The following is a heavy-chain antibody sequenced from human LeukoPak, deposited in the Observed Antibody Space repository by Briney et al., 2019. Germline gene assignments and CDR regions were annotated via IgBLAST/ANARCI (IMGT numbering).Heavy chain of an antibody. CDR1: GFTFSSYS. Sequence: PGGSLRLSCAASGFTFSSYSMNWVRQAPGKGLEWVSVIYSGGSTYYADSVKGRFTISRDNSKNTLYLQMNSLRAEDTAVYYCARGLIKNNAFDIWGQGTMVTVSS. CDR2: IYSGGST. V-gene: IGHV3-53*01. J-gene: IGHJ3*02. D-gene: IGHD1/OR15-1a*01. CDR3: ARGLIKNNAFDI.